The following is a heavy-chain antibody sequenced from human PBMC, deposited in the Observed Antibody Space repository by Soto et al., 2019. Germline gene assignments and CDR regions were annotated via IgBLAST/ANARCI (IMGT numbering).Heavy chain of an antibody. D-gene: IGHD2-15*01. CDR1: GFTFSGSA. J-gene: IGHJ4*02. CDR2: IRSKANSYAT. V-gene: IGHV3-73*01. CDR3: TSDCGGGSFGY. Sequence: EVQLVESGGGLVQPGGSLKLSCAASGFTFSGSAMHWVRQASGKGLEWVGRIRSKANSYATAYAASVKGRFTISRDDSKNTAYMQMHSLKTEDTAVYDCTSDCGGGSFGYWGERTLVRVSS.